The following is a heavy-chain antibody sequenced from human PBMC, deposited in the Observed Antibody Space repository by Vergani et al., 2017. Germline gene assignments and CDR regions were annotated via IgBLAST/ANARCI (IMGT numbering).Heavy chain of an antibody. V-gene: IGHV4-39*02. CDR1: GYSISTSNYY. Sequence: QLQLQQSGPGLVKPSETLSLTCTVSGYSISTSNYYWGWIRQPPGKGLEWIGNIYYTGSTYYNPSLKSRVTISVDTSKDHFSLQLSSVTATDTAVYSCARFPNIVGENWFDSWGQGTLVTVSS. CDR3: ARFPNIVGENWFDS. D-gene: IGHD2/OR15-2a*01. J-gene: IGHJ5*01. CDR2: IYYTGST.